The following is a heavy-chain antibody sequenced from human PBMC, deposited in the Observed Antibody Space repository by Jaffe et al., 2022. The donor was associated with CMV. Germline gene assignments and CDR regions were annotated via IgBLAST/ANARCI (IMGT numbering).Heavy chain of an antibody. CDR2: IWYDGSNK. CDR3: AREQNFDYYDSSGYYPPKGDRFDY. D-gene: IGHD3-22*01. Sequence: QVQLVESGGGVVQPGRSLRLSCAASGFTFSSYGMHWVRQAPGKGLEWVAVIWYDGSNKYYADSVKGRFTISRDNSKNTLYLQMNSLRAEDTAVYYCAREQNFDYYDSSGYYPPKGDRFDYWGQGTLVTVSS. J-gene: IGHJ4*02. CDR1: GFTFSSYG. V-gene: IGHV3-33*08.